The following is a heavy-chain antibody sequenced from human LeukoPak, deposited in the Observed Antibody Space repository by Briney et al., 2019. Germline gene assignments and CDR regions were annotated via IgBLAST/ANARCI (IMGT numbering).Heavy chain of an antibody. CDR2: ISSSGSTI. J-gene: IGHJ4*02. CDR3: VRDRAEYYYDSSGYYDY. Sequence: GGSLRLSCAASGFTFSDYYMSWIRQAPGKGLEWVSYISSSGSTIYYADSVKGRFTISRDNAKNSLYLQMNSLRAEDTAVYYCVRDRAEYYYDSSGYYDYWGQGTLVTVSS. V-gene: IGHV3-11*01. CDR1: GFTFSDYY. D-gene: IGHD3-22*01.